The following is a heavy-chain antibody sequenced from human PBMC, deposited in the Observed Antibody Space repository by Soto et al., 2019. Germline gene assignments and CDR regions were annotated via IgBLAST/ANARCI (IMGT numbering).Heavy chain of an antibody. J-gene: IGHJ6*03. CDR2: ISSSSSTI. CDR1: GFTFSSYS. V-gene: IGHV3-48*01. CDR3: ARAPAAMSEWVGYYYMDV. Sequence: GGSLRLSCAASGFTFSSYSMNWVRQAPGKGLEWVSYISSSSSTIYYADSVKGRFTISRDNAKNSLYLQMNSLRAEDTAVYYCARAPAAMSEWVGYYYMDVWGKGTTVTVSS. D-gene: IGHD2-2*01.